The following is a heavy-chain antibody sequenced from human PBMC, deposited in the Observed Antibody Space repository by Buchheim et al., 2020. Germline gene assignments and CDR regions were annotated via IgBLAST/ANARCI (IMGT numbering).Heavy chain of an antibody. CDR2: ISYDGSNK. CDR1: GFTFSNYG. D-gene: IGHD6-13*01. CDR3: ARGVIAAAPYGMDV. Sequence: QMELVESGGGVVQPGRSLRLSCAASGFTFSNYGMHWVRQAPGKGLEWVAVISYDGSNKYYADSVKGRFTISRDISKNTLYLQMNSLRTEDTAVYYCARGVIAAAPYGMDVWGRGTT. V-gene: IGHV3-30*03. J-gene: IGHJ6*02.